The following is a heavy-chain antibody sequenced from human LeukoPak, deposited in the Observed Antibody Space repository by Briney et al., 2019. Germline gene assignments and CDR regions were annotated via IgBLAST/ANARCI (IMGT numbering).Heavy chain of an antibody. CDR2: IYYSGST. J-gene: IGHJ4*02. V-gene: IGHV4-59*11. CDR3: ARSSATAVVKGFDY. CDR1: GVSISNHY. D-gene: IGHD4-23*01. Sequence: SETLSPTCTVSGVSISNHYSSWIRQPPGKGLEWIGFIYYSGSTNYNPTLKSRVAISVDTSSNQFSLRLSSVTAADTAVYYCARSSATAVVKGFDYWGQGTLVTVSS.